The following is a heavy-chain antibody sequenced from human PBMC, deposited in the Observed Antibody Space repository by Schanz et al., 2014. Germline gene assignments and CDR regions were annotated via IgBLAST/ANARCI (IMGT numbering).Heavy chain of an antibody. J-gene: IGHJ4*02. Sequence: EVQLLGSGGGLVQPGGSLRLSCAASGFTFNSYAMTWVRQAPGKGLEWVSSISHSGGSKYYADSVKGRFTISRDNSENTLYLQMNSLSADDTAVYYCAKDLLYGAPMPLNHLDYWGQGTLVTVSS. CDR2: ISHSGGSK. D-gene: IGHD2-2*01. CDR1: GFTFNSYA. CDR3: AKDLLYGAPMPLNHLDY. V-gene: IGHV3-23*01.